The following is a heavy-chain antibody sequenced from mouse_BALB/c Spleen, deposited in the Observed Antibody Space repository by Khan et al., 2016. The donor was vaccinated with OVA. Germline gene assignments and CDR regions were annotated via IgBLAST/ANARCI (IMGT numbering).Heavy chain of an antibody. CDR2: INPYNDGT. Sequence: EVELVESGPELVKPGASVKMSCKASGYTFTSYVLHWVKQKPGQGLEWIGYINPYNDGTQFNEKFKGKATLTSDKSSSTAYMELSSLTPEDSAVYYCASGTSWYFDVWGAGTTVTVSS. CDR3: ASGTSWYFDV. V-gene: IGHV1S136*01. CDR1: GYTFTSYV. D-gene: IGHD4-1*01. J-gene: IGHJ1*01.